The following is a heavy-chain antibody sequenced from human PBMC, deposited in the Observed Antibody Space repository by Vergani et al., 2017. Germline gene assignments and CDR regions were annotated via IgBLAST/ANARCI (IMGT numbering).Heavy chain of an antibody. Sequence: QVQLVEWGGGVVQPRGSLRLSCTASGFIFSSHGMHWVRQAPSKGLERVAFIRYDGSRIDYGESVKGRFTISRDNSKNMVYIQMNSLRPEDTAVYYCVKGKGTFENWGQGTLVTVSS. V-gene: IGHV3-30*02. D-gene: IGHD1-7*01. CDR3: VKGKGTFEN. CDR1: GFIFSSHG. CDR2: IRYDGSRI. J-gene: IGHJ4*02.